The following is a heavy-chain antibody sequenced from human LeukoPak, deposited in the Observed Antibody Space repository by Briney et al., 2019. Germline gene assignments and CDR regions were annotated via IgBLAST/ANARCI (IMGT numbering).Heavy chain of an antibody. J-gene: IGHJ5*02. V-gene: IGHV3-30*18. D-gene: IGHD2-2*01. CDR1: GFTFSSYG. CDR2: ISYDGSNK. CDR3: AKGALLGYCSSTSCYPLYNWFDP. Sequence: GGSLRLSCAASGFTFSSYGMHWVRQAPGKGLEWVAVISYDGSNKYYADSVKGRFTISRDNSKNTLYLQMNSLRAEDAAVYYCAKGALLGYCSSTSCYPLYNWFDPRGPGNPGHRLL.